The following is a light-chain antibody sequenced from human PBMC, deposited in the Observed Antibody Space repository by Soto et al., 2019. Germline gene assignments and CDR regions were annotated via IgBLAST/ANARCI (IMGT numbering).Light chain of an antibody. CDR2: DVS. CDR1: QSVSSSY. Sequence: EIVLTQSPGTLSLSPGEGATLSCRASQSVSSSYLAWYQQKPGQAPRLLFYDVSNRATGIPARFSGSGSGTDFTLTISSLEPEDFAIYYCQQRNYWQVTFGQGTRLEIK. CDR3: QQRNYWQVT. V-gene: IGKV3D-20*02. J-gene: IGKJ5*01.